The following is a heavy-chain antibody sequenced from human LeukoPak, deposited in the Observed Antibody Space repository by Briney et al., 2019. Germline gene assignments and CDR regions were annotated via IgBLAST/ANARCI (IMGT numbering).Heavy chain of an antibody. J-gene: IGHJ4*02. V-gene: IGHV3-21*01. CDR1: GFTFSSYS. D-gene: IGHD3-10*01. Sequence: GGSLRLSCAASGFTFSSYSMNWVRQAPGKGLEWVSSISSSSSYIYYADSVKGRFTISRDNAKNSLYLQMNSLRAEDTAVYYCARDFAVREAPSDYWGQGTLVTVSS. CDR3: ARDFAVREAPSDY. CDR2: ISSSSSYI.